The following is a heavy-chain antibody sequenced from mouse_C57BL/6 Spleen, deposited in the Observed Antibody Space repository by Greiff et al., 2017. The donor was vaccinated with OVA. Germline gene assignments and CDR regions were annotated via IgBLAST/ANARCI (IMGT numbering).Heavy chain of an antibody. D-gene: IGHD1-1*01. Sequence: QVQLQQSGAELVKPGASVKLSCKASGYTFTSYWMHWVKQRPGQGLEWIGMIHPNSGSTNYNEKFKSKATLTVDKSSSTAYMQLSSLTSEDSAVYYCARLDYYGSSHYYAMDYWGQGTSVTVSS. J-gene: IGHJ4*01. CDR2: IHPNSGST. CDR1: GYTFTSYW. V-gene: IGHV1-64*01. CDR3: ARLDYYGSSHYYAMDY.